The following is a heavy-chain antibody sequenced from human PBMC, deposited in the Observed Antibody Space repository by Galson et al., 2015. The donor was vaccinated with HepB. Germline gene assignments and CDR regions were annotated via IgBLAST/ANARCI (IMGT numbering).Heavy chain of an antibody. CDR3: ARGSDSHGPNWFDP. D-gene: IGHD3-10*01. CDR2: IDWDDDK. J-gene: IGHJ5*02. CDR1: GFSLSTSGMR. Sequence: ALVKPTQTLTLTCTFSGFSLSTSGMRVSWIRQPPGKALEWLARIDWDDDKFYSTSLKTRLTISKDTSKNQVVLTMTNMDPVDTATYYCARGSDSHGPNWFDPWGQGTLVTVSS. V-gene: IGHV2-70*04.